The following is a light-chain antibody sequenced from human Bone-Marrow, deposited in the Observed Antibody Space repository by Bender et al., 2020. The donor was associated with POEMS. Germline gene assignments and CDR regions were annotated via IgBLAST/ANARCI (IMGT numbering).Light chain of an antibody. V-gene: IGLV2-8*01. CDR1: SSDVGDYTA. Sequence: QSALTQPPSASGSPGQSVTISCTGTSSDVGDYTAVSWYQQHPGKAPKLLIYDVSDRPSGVSSRFSGFKSGNTASLTVSGLQAEDEADYYCSSYAGSNNLVFGGGTKLTVL. CDR2: DVS. CDR3: SSYAGSNNLV. J-gene: IGLJ2*01.